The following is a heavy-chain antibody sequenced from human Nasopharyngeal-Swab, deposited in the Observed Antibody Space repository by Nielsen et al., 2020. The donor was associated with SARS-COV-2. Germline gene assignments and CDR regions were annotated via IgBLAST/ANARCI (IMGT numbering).Heavy chain of an antibody. D-gene: IGHD4-17*01. Sequence: ASVKVSCKASGYTFTSYYMHWVRQAPGRGLEWMGIINPSGGSTSYAQKFQGRVTMTRDTSISTAYMELSRLRSDDTAVYYCARDLGHGDSYYFDYWGQGTLVTVSS. CDR2: INPSGGST. J-gene: IGHJ4*02. V-gene: IGHV1-46*01. CDR3: ARDLGHGDSYYFDY. CDR1: GYTFTSYY.